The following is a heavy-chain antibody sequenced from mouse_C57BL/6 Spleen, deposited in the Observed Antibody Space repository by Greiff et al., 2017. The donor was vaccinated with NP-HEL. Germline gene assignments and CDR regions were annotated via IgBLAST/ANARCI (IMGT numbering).Heavy chain of an antibody. CDR3: AREGELVFAY. J-gene: IGHJ3*01. D-gene: IGHD4-1*01. CDR1: GYTFTSYW. V-gene: IGHV1-59*01. CDR2: IDPSDSYT. Sequence: QVQLQQSGAELVRPGTSVKLSCKASGYTFTSYWMHWVKQRPGQGLEWIGVIDPSDSYTNYNQKFKGKATLTVDTSSSTAYMQLSSLTSEDSAVYYCAREGELVFAYWGQGTLVTVSA.